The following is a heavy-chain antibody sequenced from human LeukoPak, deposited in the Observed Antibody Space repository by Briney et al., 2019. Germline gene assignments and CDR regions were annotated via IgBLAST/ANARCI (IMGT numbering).Heavy chain of an antibody. CDR2: IYHSGST. J-gene: IGHJ5*02. CDR1: GYSISSGYY. CDR3: ARGSIAYYYDSSGPFTPPPQLNWFDP. Sequence: SETLSLTCTVSGYSISSGYYWGWIRQPPGKGLEWIGSIYHSGSTYYNPSLKSRVTISVDTSKNQFSLKLSSVTAADTAVYYCARGSIAYYYDSSGPFTPPPQLNWFDPWGQGTLVTVSS. V-gene: IGHV4-38-2*02. D-gene: IGHD3-22*01.